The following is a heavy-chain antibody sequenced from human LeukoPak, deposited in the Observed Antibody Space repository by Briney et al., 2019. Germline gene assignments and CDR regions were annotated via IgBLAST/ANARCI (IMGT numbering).Heavy chain of an antibody. CDR1: GYTFTDCY. J-gene: IGHJ4*02. CDR3: RVGAASYYFDY. V-gene: IGHV1-69-2*01. CDR2: VDPEDGET. Sequence: GASVKVSCKASGYTFTDCYMHWVQQAPGKGLEWMGRVDPEDGETIYAEKFQGRVTITADTSTDTAYMELSSLRSEDTAVYYCRVGAASYYFDYWGQGTLVTVSS. D-gene: IGHD1-26*01.